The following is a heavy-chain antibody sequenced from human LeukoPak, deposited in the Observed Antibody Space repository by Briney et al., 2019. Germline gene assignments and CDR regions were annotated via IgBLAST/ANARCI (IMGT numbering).Heavy chain of an antibody. V-gene: IGHV3-20*01. J-gene: IGHJ4*02. CDR2: INWNGDST. CDR3: ARGARSSENFYNFLFDY. D-gene: IGHD3-10*01. Sequence: PGGSLRLSCAASGFIFDNYGMSWVRQAPGKGLEWVSGINWNGDSTGYADSVKGRFTISRDNGKNSVYLQMNSLRAEDTALYLCARGARSSENFYNFLFDYWGQGTLVTVSS. CDR1: GFIFDNYG.